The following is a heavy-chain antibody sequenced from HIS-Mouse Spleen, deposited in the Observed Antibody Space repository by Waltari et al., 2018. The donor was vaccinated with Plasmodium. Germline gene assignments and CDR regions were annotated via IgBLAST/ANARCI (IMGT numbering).Heavy chain of an antibody. V-gene: IGHV3-53*01. J-gene: IGHJ3*02. CDR2: IYSGGST. Sequence: EVQLVASGGGLIQPGGSLRLSCAASGFTVSRNYMSCVRQVPGKGLEWVSVIYSGGSTYYADSVKGRFTISRDNSKNTLYLKMNSLRAEDTAVYYCARGMKSSSSAFDIWGQGTMVTVSS. D-gene: IGHD6-6*01. CDR3: ARGMKSSSSAFDI. CDR1: GFTVSRNY.